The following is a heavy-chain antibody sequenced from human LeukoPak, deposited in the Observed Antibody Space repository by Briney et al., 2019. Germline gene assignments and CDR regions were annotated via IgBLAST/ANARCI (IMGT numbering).Heavy chain of an antibody. Sequence: GGSLRLSCAASGFTFSSYGMHWVRQAPGKGLEWVAFIRYDGSNKYYADSVKGRFTISRDNSKDTLHLQMNSLRAEDAAFYFCAKSGYTSGLYYFDYWGQGILVTVSS. CDR1: GFTFSSYG. J-gene: IGHJ4*02. CDR2: IRYDGSNK. D-gene: IGHD5-18*01. V-gene: IGHV3-30*02. CDR3: AKSGYTSGLYYFDY.